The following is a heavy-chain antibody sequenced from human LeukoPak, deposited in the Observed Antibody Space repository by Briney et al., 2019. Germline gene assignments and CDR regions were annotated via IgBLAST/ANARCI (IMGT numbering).Heavy chain of an antibody. J-gene: IGHJ3*02. CDR2: MNPNSGNI. V-gene: IGHV1-8*01. Sequence: ASVKVSCKASGYTFTSYDINWVRQATGQGLEWMGWMNPNSGNIGYAQKFQGRVTMTRNTSISTAYMELSSLRSEDTAVYYCAARWQLTRDAFDIWGQGTMVTVSS. D-gene: IGHD5-24*01. CDR3: AARWQLTRDAFDI. CDR1: GYTFTSYD.